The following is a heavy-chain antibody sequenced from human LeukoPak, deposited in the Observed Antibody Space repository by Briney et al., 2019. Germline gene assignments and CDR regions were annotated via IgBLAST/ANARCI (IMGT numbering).Heavy chain of an antibody. V-gene: IGHV1-8*01. D-gene: IGHD3-9*01. CDR3: ATYRSLRYFDWSTSGYSYYYYGMDV. CDR1: GYTFTSYD. Sequence: GASVKVSCKASGYTFTSYDINWVRQATGQGLEWMGWMNPNSGNTGYAQKFQGRVTMTRNTSISTAYMELSGLRSEDTAVYYCATYRSLRYFDWSTSGYSYYYYGMDVWGQGTTVTVSS. J-gene: IGHJ6*02. CDR2: MNPNSGNT.